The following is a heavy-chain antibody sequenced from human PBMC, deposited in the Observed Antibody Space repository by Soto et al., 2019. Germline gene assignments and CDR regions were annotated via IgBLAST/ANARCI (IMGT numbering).Heavy chain of an antibody. CDR1: GYTFTTYG. CDR2: ISASNGNI. D-gene: IGHD6-13*01. CDR3: ARALPYSSSGDS. J-gene: IGHJ4*02. Sequence: QVQLVQSGAEVKKPGASVRVSCKASGYTFTTYGISWVRQAPGQGLEWMGWISASNGNIYYGQKFQGRVTMTTDSFTSTAYMELSSLPSDDTAVYYCARALPYSSSGDSWGRGTLVTVSS. V-gene: IGHV1-18*01.